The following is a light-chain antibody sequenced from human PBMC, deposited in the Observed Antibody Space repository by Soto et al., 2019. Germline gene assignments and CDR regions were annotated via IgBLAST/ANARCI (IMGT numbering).Light chain of an antibody. CDR3: SSYAGGTNMV. CDR1: SSDVGGYNY. Sequence: QSVLTQPPSASGSPGQSVTISCTGTSSDVGGYNYVSWYKQHPGKAPKLMIYKVSKRPSGVPDSYSGSKTGNTASLTVSWLQAEDEADYYCSSYAGGTNMVFGTGTKVTVL. J-gene: IGLJ1*01. CDR2: KVS. V-gene: IGLV2-8*01.